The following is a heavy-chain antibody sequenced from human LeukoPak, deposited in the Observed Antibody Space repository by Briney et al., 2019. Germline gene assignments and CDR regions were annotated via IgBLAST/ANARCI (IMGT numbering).Heavy chain of an antibody. D-gene: IGHD1-26*01. Sequence: SETLSLTCTVSGYSISSGFYWGWIRQPPGKGLEWIGNVYHSGSTYYNPSLKRRVTISIDTSKNQFSLKLSSVTAADTAVYYCARGVGVDKFDYWGQGTLVTVS. V-gene: IGHV4-38-2*02. CDR2: VYHSGST. J-gene: IGHJ4*02. CDR3: ARGVGVDKFDY. CDR1: GYSISSGFY.